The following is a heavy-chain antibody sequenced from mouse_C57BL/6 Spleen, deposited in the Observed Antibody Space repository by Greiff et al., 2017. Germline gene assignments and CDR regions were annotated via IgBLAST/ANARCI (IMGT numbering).Heavy chain of an antibody. CDR1: GYTFTDYY. CDR2: INPNNGGT. J-gene: IGHJ1*03. CDR3: ARSALDRYFEV. V-gene: IGHV1-26*01. Sequence: VQLQQSGPELVKPGASVKISCKASGYTFTDYYMNWVKQSHGKSLEWIGDINPNNGGTSYNQKFKGKATLTVDKFSSTADMELRSLTSEDSAVYYVARSALDRYFEVWGTGTTVTVSS.